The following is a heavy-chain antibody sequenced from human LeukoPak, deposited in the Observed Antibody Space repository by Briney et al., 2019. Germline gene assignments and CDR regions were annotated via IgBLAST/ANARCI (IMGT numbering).Heavy chain of an antibody. V-gene: IGHV3-30*04. D-gene: IGHD5-12*01. CDR2: ISYDGSNK. J-gene: IGHJ4*02. Sequence: GGSLRLSCAASGFTFSSYAMRWVRQAPGKGLEWVAVISYDGSNKYYADSVKGRFTISRDNSKNTLYLQMNSLRAEDTAVYYCARVEASGYDYGAFDYWGQGTLVTVSS. CDR1: GFTFSSYA. CDR3: ARVEASGYDYGAFDY.